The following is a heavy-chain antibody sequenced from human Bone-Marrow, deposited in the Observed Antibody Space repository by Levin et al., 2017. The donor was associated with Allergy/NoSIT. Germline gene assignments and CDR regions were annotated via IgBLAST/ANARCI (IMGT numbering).Heavy chain of an antibody. CDR2: IDGSSNSI. J-gene: IGHJ4*02. V-gene: IGHV3-48*01. CDR3: ARDPTIASRPVFES. D-gene: IGHD6-6*01. CDR1: GFTFSSYT. Sequence: GESLKISCAASGFTFSSYTMNWVRQAPGKGLEWVAYIDGSSNSIDYADSVRGRFTISRDNAKNSLYLQMNSLRAEDTAVYYCARDPTIASRPVFESWGQGTLVTVSS.